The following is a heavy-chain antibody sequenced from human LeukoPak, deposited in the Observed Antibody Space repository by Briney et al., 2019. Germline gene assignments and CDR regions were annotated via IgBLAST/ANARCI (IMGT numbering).Heavy chain of an antibody. D-gene: IGHD4-11*01. CDR2: XXXSXST. CDR1: GGSFSXXY. Sequence: PSETLSLTCAVYGGSFSXXYWSWIRXPPGKXXXXXGXXXXSXSTXXXXXXXXXXXISVXXSKNQFSLKLSSVTAADTAVYYCARDYRILPFDYWGQGTLVTVSS. V-gene: IGHV4-34*01. J-gene: IGHJ4*02. CDR3: ARDYRILPFDY.